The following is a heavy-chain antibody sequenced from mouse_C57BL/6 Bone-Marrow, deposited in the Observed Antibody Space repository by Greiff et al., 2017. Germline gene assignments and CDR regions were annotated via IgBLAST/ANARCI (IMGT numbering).Heavy chain of an antibody. CDR1: GFTFSDFY. CDR3: ARDGPYSNYLRGAMDY. D-gene: IGHD2-5*01. Sequence: EVQVVESGGGLVQSGRSLRLSCATSGFTFSDFYMEWVRQAPGKGLEWIAASRNKANDYTTEYSASVKGRFIVSRDTSQSILYLQMNALRAEDTAIYYCARDGPYSNYLRGAMDYWGQGTSVTVSS. V-gene: IGHV7-1*01. J-gene: IGHJ4*01. CDR2: SRNKANDYTT.